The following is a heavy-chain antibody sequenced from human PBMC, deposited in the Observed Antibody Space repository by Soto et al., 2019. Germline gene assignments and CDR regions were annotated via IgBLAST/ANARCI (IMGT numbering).Heavy chain of an antibody. CDR3: ASSKWSRPYLHY. D-gene: IGHD1-26*01. Sequence: SETLSLTCSVSGGSISSGSISTYYWSWIRQPPGKGLEWIGYISYNGDLNYNPSLRSRVTISLDTSKNQFSLELTSVTAADTAVYYCASSKWSRPYLHYWGQGTLVTVSS. CDR2: ISYNGDL. V-gene: IGHV4-61*01. J-gene: IGHJ4*02. CDR1: GGSISSGSISTYY.